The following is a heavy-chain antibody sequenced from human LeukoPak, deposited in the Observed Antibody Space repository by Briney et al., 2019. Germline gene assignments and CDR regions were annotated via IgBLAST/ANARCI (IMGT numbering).Heavy chain of an antibody. V-gene: IGHV1-69*06. J-gene: IGHJ4*02. Sequence: ASVKVSCKASGGTFSSYAISWVRQAPGQGLEWMGGIIPIFGTANYAQKFQGRVTITADKSTSTAYMELSSLRSDDTALFYCARYYGSGRCFDYWGQGTLVTVSS. CDR3: ARYYGSGRCFDY. CDR1: GGTFSSYA. D-gene: IGHD3-10*01. CDR2: IIPIFGTA.